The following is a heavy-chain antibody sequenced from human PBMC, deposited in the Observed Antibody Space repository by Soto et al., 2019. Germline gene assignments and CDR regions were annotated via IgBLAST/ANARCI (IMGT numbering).Heavy chain of an antibody. J-gene: IGHJ6*02. CDR2: IYYSGST. CDR1: GGSISSYY. Sequence: QVQLQESGPGLVKPSETLSLTCTVSGGSISSYYWSWIRQPPGKGLEWIGYIYYSGSTNYNPSLKSRVTISVDTSKNQFSLKLSSVTAVDTAVYYCARGRAQVVPAARGDYYYYGMDVWGQGTTVTVSS. V-gene: IGHV4-59*01. CDR3: ARGRAQVVPAARGDYYYYGMDV. D-gene: IGHD2-2*01.